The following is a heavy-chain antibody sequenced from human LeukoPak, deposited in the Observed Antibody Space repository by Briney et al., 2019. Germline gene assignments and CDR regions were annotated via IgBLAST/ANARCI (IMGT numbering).Heavy chain of an antibody. Sequence: GGSLRLSCAASGFTFSSYAMSWVRQAPGKGLEWVSAISGSGGSTYYADSVKGRFTISRDNAKNSLYLQMNSLRAEDTAVYYCARGVNYYGSGSPPIWGQGTLVTVSS. D-gene: IGHD3-10*01. CDR3: ARGVNYYGSGSPPI. J-gene: IGHJ4*02. CDR2: ISGSGGST. CDR1: GFTFSSYA. V-gene: IGHV3-23*01.